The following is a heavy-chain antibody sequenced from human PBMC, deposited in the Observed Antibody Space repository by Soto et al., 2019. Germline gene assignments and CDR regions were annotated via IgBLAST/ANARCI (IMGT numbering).Heavy chain of an antibody. D-gene: IGHD2-15*01. CDR3: ASGYCSGGSCYPAY. Sequence: GGSLILSCAASGFTVSRNYMTWVRQAPGEGPEWVSTIASGDRTYYGDSVKGRFTISRDNSKNTLYLQMNGLRADDTAVYYCASGYCSGGSCYPAYWGQGTLVTVSS. J-gene: IGHJ4*02. CDR2: IASGDRT. V-gene: IGHV3-66*01. CDR1: GFTVSRNY.